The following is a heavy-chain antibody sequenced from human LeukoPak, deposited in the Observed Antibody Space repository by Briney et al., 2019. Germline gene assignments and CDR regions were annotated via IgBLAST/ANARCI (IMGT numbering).Heavy chain of an antibody. CDR1: GDSVSRSDSY. J-gene: IGHJ1*01. CDR2: IYYSGRT. CDR3: ARGRYYDGSGYLE. V-gene: IGHV4-39*01. Sequence: KPSETLSLTCSVSGDSVSRSDSYWDWIRQPPGKGLEWIGTIYYSGRTYYSPSLKSRVTMSVDPSNNQFSLNLRSVTAADTALYYCARGRYYDGSGYLEWGQGTLLSVSS. D-gene: IGHD3-22*01.